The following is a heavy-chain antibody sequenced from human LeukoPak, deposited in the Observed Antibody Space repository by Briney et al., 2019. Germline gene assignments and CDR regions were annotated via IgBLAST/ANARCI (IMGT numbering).Heavy chain of an antibody. D-gene: IGHD5-24*01. CDR3: AREGMATTVDY. V-gene: IGHV3-48*03. CDR1: GFTFSSYE. Sequence: GGSLRLSRAASGFTFSSYEMNWVRQAPGKGLEWVSYISSSGSNIYYADSVKGRFTISRDNAKNSMYLQMHSLRAEDTAVYYCAREGMATTVDYWGQGTLVTVSS. CDR2: ISSSGSNI. J-gene: IGHJ4*02.